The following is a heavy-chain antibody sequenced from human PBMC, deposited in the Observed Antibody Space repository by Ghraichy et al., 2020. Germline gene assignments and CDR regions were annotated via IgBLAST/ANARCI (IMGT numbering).Heavy chain of an antibody. Sequence: SQTLSLTCAISGENVSGSGFTWNWIRQSPSRGLEWLGRIYYTSGWKTQYVVSVNSRMSISPDTSKNQFSLQLDSVTPEDTAVYYCARNNGWSFAEWGQGSLVTVS. CDR3: ARNNGWSFAE. J-gene: IGHJ4*02. V-gene: IGHV6-1*01. CDR1: GENVSGSGFT. D-gene: IGHD6-19*01. CDR2: IYYTSGWKT.